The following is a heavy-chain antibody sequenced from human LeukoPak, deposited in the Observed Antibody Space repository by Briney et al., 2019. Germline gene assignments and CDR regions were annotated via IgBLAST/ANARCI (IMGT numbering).Heavy chain of an antibody. J-gene: IGHJ4*02. V-gene: IGHV3-49*03. CDR3: TTKTGTFSY. Sequence: GGSLRLSCTASGFTFGDYAMSWIRQAPGKGLEWVGFIRSKAYGETADYAASVKGRFTISRDDSKAIAYLQMNSLKTEDTAVYYCTTKTGTFSYWGQGTLVTVSS. CDR2: IRSKAYGETA. D-gene: IGHD1-1*01. CDR1: GFTFGDYA.